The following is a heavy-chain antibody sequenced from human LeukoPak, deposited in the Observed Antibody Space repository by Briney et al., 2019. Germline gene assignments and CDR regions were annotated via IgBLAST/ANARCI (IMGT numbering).Heavy chain of an antibody. D-gene: IGHD3-10*01. CDR2: INPNSGGT. J-gene: IGHJ2*01. CDR3: ARGRGTTMVRGVITNYFDL. V-gene: IGHV1-2*02. CDR1: GYTFTGYY. Sequence: GASVKVSCKASGYTFTGYYMHWVRQAPGQGLEWMGWINPNSGGTNYAQKFQGRVTMTRDTSISTAYMELSRLRSDDTAVYYCARGRGTTMVRGVITNYFDLWGRGYLVTVSS.